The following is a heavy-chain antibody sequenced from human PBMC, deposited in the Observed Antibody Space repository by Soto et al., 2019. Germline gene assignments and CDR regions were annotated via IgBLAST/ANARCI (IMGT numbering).Heavy chain of an antibody. V-gene: IGHV4-30-4*01. J-gene: IGHJ5*02. D-gene: IGHD1-1*01. CDR2: IHYGGTT. CDR3: AREDKHLKLRGWFGL. CDR1: GGSISTDKYY. Sequence: QEQLQESGPGLVKPSQTLSLTCNVSGGSISTDKYYWSWIRQSPGKGLEWIGNIHYGGTTSYTPSLKSRLTISVDTSTNQFSLRLTSVSAADTAVYFCAREDKHLKLRGWFGLWGQGTLVTVSS.